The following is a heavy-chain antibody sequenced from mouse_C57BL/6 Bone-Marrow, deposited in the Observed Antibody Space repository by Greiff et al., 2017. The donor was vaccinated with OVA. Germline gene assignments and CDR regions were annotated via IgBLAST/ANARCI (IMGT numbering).Heavy chain of an antibody. J-gene: IGHJ1*03. CDR2: SRNKANDYTT. Sequence: VMLVESGGGLVQSGRSLRLSCATSGFTFSDFYMEWVRQAPGKGLEWIAASRNKANDYTTEYSASVKGRFIVSRDTSQSILYLQMNALRAEDTAIYYCARDASVWGTGTTVTVSS. CDR1: GFTFSDFY. CDR3: ARDASV. V-gene: IGHV7-1*01.